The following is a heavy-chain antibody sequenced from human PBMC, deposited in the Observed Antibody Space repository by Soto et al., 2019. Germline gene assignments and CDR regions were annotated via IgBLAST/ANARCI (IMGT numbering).Heavy chain of an antibody. CDR1: GGSISSYY. CDR3: ARMRPTGWHDYYFFGMDL. J-gene: IGHJ6*02. CDR2: IYYSGST. D-gene: IGHD6-19*01. V-gene: IGHV4-59*01. Sequence: PSETLSLTCTVSGGSISSYYWSWIRQPPGKGLEWIGYIYYSGSTYYNPSLKSRVTISLDRSKNQFSLRLTSMTTADTAVYYCARMRPTGWHDYYFFGMDLWGQGTTVTVSS.